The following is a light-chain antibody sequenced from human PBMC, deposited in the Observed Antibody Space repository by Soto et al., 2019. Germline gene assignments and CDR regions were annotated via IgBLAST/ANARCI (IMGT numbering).Light chain of an antibody. CDR2: GGS. CDR1: QTVRGIY. CDR3: QQFGSAPEGT. J-gene: IGKJ1*01. Sequence: PGERATVSCRASQTVRGIYLAWYQQKPGQAPRLLIYGGSSRATGTPDRFSGSGSGTDFTLTISRLEPEDFAVYYCQQFGSAPEGTFGQGTKVDIK. V-gene: IGKV3-20*01.